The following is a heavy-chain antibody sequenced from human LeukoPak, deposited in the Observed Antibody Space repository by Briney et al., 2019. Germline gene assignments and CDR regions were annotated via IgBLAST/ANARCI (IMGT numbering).Heavy chain of an antibody. CDR2: IHWNSGRT. Sequence: GGSLRLSCAASGFTFDGYAMHWVRLVPGKGLEWVSGIHWNSGRTGYADSVKGRFIISRDNAKDSLYLQMSSLRVEDTGLYYCAKDATRVRIFGDAFDFWGQGTMVTVSS. CDR3: AKDATRVRIFGDAFDF. D-gene: IGHD3-3*01. J-gene: IGHJ3*01. CDR1: GFTFDGYA. V-gene: IGHV3-9*01.